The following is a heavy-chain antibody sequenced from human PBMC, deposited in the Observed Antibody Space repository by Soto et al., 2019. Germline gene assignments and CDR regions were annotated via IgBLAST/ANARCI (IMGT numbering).Heavy chain of an antibody. CDR3: ARERTGTTSMDV. J-gene: IGHJ6*02. CDR1: GYTFTSYD. Sequence: QVQLVQSGAEVKKPGASVKVSCKASGYTFTSYDINWVRQATGQGLEWMGWMNPNSGNTGYAQKFQCRVTMTSNTSISTAYIELSSLRSEDTAVYYCARERTGTTSMDVWGQGTTVTVSS. V-gene: IGHV1-8*01. CDR2: MNPNSGNT. D-gene: IGHD1-1*01.